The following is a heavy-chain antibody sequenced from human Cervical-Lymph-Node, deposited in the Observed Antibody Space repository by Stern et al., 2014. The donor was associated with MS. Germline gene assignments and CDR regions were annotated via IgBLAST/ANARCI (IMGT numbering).Heavy chain of an antibody. CDR3: AHRLGGGTYDY. CDR1: GFSLSTSGVG. J-gene: IGHJ4*02. CDR2: IDWDDDK. V-gene: IGHV2-5*02. Sequence: QITLKESGPTLVKPTQTLTLTCPFSGFSLSTSGVGVGWLRQPPGQALVWLARIDWDDDKRYSPSLKSRLTITKDTSKNQVVLTVTNMDPVDTATYYCAHRLGGGTYDYWGQGTLVTVSS. D-gene: IGHD2-15*01.